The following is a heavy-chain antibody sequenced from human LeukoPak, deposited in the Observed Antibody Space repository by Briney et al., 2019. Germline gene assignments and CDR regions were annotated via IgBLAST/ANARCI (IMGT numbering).Heavy chain of an antibody. CDR3: ARHLRLWQNWFDP. V-gene: IGHV5-51*01. Sequence: ESLQISCKGSGYSFTNYWIGWVRQMPGKGPEWMGIIYPGDSDTRYSPSFQGQVTISADKSISTAYLQWSSLTASDTAMYYCARHLRLWQNWFDPWGQGTLVTVSS. CDR2: IYPGDSDT. D-gene: IGHD5-18*01. J-gene: IGHJ5*02. CDR1: GYSFTNYW.